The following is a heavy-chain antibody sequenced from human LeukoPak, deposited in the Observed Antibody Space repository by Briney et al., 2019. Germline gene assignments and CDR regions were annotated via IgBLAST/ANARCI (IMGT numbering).Heavy chain of an antibody. D-gene: IGHD6-19*01. CDR2: IYYSGST. Sequence: SETLSLTCTVSGGSISSSSYYWGWIRQPPGKGLEWIGNIYYSGSTYYNPSLKSRVTISVDTSKNQFSLKLSSVTAADTAVYYCARGGLAVAGQGFDYWGQGTLVTVSS. V-gene: IGHV4-39*07. J-gene: IGHJ4*02. CDR1: GGSISSSSYY. CDR3: ARGGLAVAGQGFDY.